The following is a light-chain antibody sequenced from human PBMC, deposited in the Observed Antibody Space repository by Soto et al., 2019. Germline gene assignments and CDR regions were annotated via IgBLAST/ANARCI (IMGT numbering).Light chain of an antibody. V-gene: IGLV2-11*01. Sequence: QSALTQPRSVSGSPGQSVTISCTGTSSDVGRFEYVSWYQQHPGEAPKVVVYDITKRPSGVPDRFSGSKSGNTASLTISGLHAEDEADYYCCSYAGIYSYVFGTGTKLTVL. CDR2: DIT. J-gene: IGLJ1*01. CDR3: CSYAGIYSYV. CDR1: SSDVGRFEY.